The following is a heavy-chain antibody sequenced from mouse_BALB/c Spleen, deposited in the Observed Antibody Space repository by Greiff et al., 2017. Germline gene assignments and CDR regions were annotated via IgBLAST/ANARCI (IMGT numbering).Heavy chain of an antibody. CDR1: GFTFSSFG. D-gene: IGHD2-10*01. CDR2: ISSGSSTI. V-gene: IGHV5-17*02. Sequence: EVKLVESGGGLVQPGGSRKLSCAASGFTFSSFGMHWVRQAPEKGLEWVAYISSGSSTIYYADTVKGRFTISRDNPKNTLFLQMTSLRSEDTAMYYCARSAYYGNSFDYWGQGTTLTVSS. CDR3: ARSAYYGNSFDY. J-gene: IGHJ2*01.